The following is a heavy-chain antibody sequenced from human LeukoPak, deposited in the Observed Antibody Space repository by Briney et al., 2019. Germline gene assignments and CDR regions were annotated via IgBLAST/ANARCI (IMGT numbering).Heavy chain of an antibody. CDR1: GFTFSSYS. CDR2: ISSSSSYI. D-gene: IGHD7-27*01. V-gene: IGHV3-21*01. Sequence: GGSLRLSCAASGFTFSSYSMNWVRQAPGKGLEWVSSISSSSSYIYYADSVKGRFTISRDNAKNSLYLQMNSLRAEDTAVYYCARYGEISYYFDYWGQRTLVTVSS. CDR3: ARYGEISYYFDY. J-gene: IGHJ4*02.